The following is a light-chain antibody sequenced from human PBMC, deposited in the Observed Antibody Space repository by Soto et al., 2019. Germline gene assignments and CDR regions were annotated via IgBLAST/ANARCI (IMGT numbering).Light chain of an antibody. J-gene: IGKJ4*01. CDR3: QQRSNWPLT. V-gene: IGKV3-11*01. CDR1: QSVSSY. Sequence: EIVLTQSPATLSLSPGERATLSCRASQSVSSYLAWYQHIPGQAPRLLIYDTSNRAPGIPARFSGSGSGTDFTLTISSLEPEDFAVYYCQQRSNWPLTFGGGTKVDIK. CDR2: DTS.